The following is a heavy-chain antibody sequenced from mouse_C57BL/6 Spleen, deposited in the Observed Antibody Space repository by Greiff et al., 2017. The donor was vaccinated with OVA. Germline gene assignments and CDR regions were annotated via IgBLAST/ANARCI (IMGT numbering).Heavy chain of an antibody. Sequence: QVQLKESGAELVKPGASVKISCKASGYAFSSYWMNWVKQRPGKGLEWIGQIYPGDGDTNYNGKFKGKATLTADKSSSTAYMQLSSLTSEDSAVYFCAITGVNYFDYWGQGTTLTVSS. V-gene: IGHV1-80*01. J-gene: IGHJ2*01. CDR3: AITGVNYFDY. D-gene: IGHD2-2*01. CDR1: GYAFSSYW. CDR2: IYPGDGDT.